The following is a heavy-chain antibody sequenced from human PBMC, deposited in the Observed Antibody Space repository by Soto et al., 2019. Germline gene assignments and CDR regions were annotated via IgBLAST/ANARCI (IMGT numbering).Heavy chain of an antibody. Sequence: QVQLQESGPGLVKPSETLSLTCTVSGGSISSYYWSWIRQPPGKGLEWIGYIYYSGSTNYNPSLKAPVPISVDPSENQFSLQLSSVTAAGAAVYSCVRVLGYRYDWGQGTLVTVAS. CDR1: GGSISSYY. D-gene: IGHD5-18*01. CDR2: IYYSGST. CDR3: VRVLGYRYD. J-gene: IGHJ1*01. V-gene: IGHV4-59*01.